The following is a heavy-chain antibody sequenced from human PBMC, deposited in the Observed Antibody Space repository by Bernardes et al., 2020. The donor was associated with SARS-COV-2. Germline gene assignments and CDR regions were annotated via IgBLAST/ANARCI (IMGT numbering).Heavy chain of an antibody. CDR2: IFYSGST. CDR1: GGSMTYYY. Sequence: SETLSLTCNVSGGSMTYYYWSWIRQPPGKGLEWIGYIFYSGSTNYNPSLKSRVTISVDTSTNQFSLKLRSVTAADTAVYYCARGVGTVPRWYYYMDVWGKGTTVTVSS. D-gene: IGHD1-26*01. CDR3: ARGVGTVPRWYYYMDV. J-gene: IGHJ6*03. V-gene: IGHV4-59*01.